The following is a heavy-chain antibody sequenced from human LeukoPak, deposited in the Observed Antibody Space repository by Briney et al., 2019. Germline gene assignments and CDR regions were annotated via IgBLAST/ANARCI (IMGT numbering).Heavy chain of an antibody. CDR3: ARAYYGSSGFDY. CDR1: GYNFTSYW. D-gene: IGHD3-10*01. J-gene: IGHJ4*02. V-gene: IGHV5-51*01. CDR2: MYPGHSDT. Sequence: GESLKISCKGSGYNFTSYWIGWVRQMPGKGPEWMGIMYPGHSDTRYSPSFQGQVTISADKSITTAYLQWSSLKASDTAMYYCARAYYGSSGFDYWGQGTLVTVSS.